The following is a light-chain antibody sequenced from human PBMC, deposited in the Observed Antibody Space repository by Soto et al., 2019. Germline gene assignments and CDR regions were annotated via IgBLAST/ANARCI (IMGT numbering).Light chain of an antibody. V-gene: IGKV1-5*01. Sequence: DIQMTQSPSTLSASVGDRVTITCRASQSISSWLAWYQQKPGKAPKVLIYHHSSLETGVPSRFSGSGSGTDFTLTIDSLQPDDFATYFCQQFNYYPYTFGQGTKLEI. CDR2: HHS. J-gene: IGKJ2*01. CDR1: QSISSW. CDR3: QQFNYYPYT.